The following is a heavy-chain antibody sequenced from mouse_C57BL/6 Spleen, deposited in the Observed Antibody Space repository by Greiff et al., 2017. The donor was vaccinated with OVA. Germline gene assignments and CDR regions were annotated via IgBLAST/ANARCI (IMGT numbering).Heavy chain of an antibody. CDR3: ARSSYYSNLYYAMDY. Sequence: VQLQQSGPELVKPGASVKISCKASGYSFTDYNMNWVKQSTGKSLEWIGVINPNYGTTSYNQKFKGKATLTVDQSSSTAYMQLNSLTSEDSAVYYCARSSYYSNLYYAMDYWGQGTSVTVSS. V-gene: IGHV1-39*01. J-gene: IGHJ4*01. CDR1: GYSFTDYN. D-gene: IGHD2-5*01. CDR2: INPNYGTT.